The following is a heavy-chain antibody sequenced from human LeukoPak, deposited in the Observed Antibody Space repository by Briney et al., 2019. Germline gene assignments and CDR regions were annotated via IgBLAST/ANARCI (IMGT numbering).Heavy chain of an antibody. V-gene: IGHV3-23*01. CDR1: RFTLRSFA. CDR3: AKDQGDCPGTTGY. J-gene: IGHJ4*02. D-gene: IGHD1-14*01. CDR2: ISGSGGST. Sequence: PGGSLRLSCAASRFTLRSFAMSWVCQAPGKGLEWVSAISGSGGSTYYADSVKGRFTISRDNSKNTLYLQMNSLRAEDTAVYYCAKDQGDCPGTTGYWGQGTLVTVSS.